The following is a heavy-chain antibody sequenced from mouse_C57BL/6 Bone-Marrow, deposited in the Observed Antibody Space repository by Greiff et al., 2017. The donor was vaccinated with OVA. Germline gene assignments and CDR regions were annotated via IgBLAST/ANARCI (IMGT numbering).Heavy chain of an antibody. V-gene: IGHV5-4*01. Sequence: EVKLMESGGGLVKPGGSLKLSCAASGFTFSSYAMSWVRQTPEKRLEWVATISDGGSYTYYPDNVKGRFTISRDNAKNNLYLQMSHLKSEDTAMYYCAREGDDSYAMDYWGQGTSVTVSS. J-gene: IGHJ4*01. CDR2: ISDGGSYT. CDR1: GFTFSSYA. CDR3: AREGDDSYAMDY.